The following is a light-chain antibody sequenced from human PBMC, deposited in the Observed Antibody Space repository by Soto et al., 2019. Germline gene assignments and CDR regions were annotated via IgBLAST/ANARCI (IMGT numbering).Light chain of an antibody. J-gene: IGKJ2*01. CDR3: QQSYSTLYT. Sequence: DIQMTQSPSSLSASVGDRVTITCRASQSISSYLNWYQQKPGKAPKLLIYAASSLQSGVPSRFTGSGSGTDFTLTIISLQPEDFATYYCQQSYSTLYTFGPGTKLEIK. CDR1: QSISSY. CDR2: AAS. V-gene: IGKV1-39*01.